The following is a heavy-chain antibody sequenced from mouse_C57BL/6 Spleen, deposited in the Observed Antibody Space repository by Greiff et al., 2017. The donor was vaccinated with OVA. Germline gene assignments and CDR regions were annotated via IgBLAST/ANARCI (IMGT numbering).Heavy chain of an antibody. D-gene: IGHD2-4*01. Sequence: QVQLKQPGAELVKPGASVKVSCKASGYTFTSYWMHWVKQRPGQGLEWIGRIHPSDSDTNYNQKFKGKATLTVDKSSSTAYMQLSSLTSEDSAVYYCAIYDYEEAWFAYWGQGTLVTVSA. CDR3: AIYDYEEAWFAY. CDR2: IHPSDSDT. CDR1: GYTFTSYW. J-gene: IGHJ3*01. V-gene: IGHV1-74*01.